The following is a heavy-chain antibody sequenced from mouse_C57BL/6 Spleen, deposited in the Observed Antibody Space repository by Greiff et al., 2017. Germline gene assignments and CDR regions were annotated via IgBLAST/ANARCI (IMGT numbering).Heavy chain of an antibody. J-gene: IGHJ1*03. CDR3: TRVPLL. CDR2: IDPETGGT. V-gene: IGHV1-15*01. Sequence: QVQLKQSGAELVRPGASVTLSCKASGYTFTDYEMHWVKQTPVHGLEWIGAIDPETGGTAYNQKFKGKAILTADKSSSTAYMELRSLTSEDSAVYYCTRVPLLWGTGTTVTVSS. D-gene: IGHD2-1*01. CDR1: GYTFTDYE.